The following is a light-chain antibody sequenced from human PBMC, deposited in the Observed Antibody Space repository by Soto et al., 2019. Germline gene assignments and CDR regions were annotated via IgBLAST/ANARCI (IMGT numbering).Light chain of an antibody. CDR2: DAT. CDR1: QSLSTW. Sequence: DIQMTQSPSTLSASVGDRVTITCRASQSLSTWLAWYQLKPGNAPKLVIYDATILESWAPSRFSGSGSGTEFTLTISGLQPDDLATYYCQHYDQYPGTFGQGTKVEVK. CDR3: QHYDQYPGT. J-gene: IGKJ1*01. V-gene: IGKV1-5*01.